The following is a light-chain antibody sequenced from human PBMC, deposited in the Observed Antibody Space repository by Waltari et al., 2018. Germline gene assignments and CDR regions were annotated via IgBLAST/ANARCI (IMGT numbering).Light chain of an antibody. CDR3: SSYASISTWI. V-gene: IGLV2-23*02. Sequence: QSGLTQPAHMSESPGQSITISCIGASSNVGRWDLVSWYQQHPGQVPKLLIYQVTRRPAGVSHRFSGSKAGNTASLTISGLQAEDEAIYYCSSYASISTWIFGGGTTLAVL. CDR2: QVT. J-gene: IGLJ2*01. CDR1: SSNVGRWDL.